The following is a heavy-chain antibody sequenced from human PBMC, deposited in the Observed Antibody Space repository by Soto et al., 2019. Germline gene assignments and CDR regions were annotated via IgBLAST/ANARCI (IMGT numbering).Heavy chain of an antibody. Sequence: ASVKVSCKASGYTFTSYGISWVRQAPGQGLEWMGWISAYNGNTNYAQKLQGRVTMTTDTSTSTAYMELRSLRSDDTAVYYCARDLLSSSWLYYYYYGMDVWGQGTTVTVSS. D-gene: IGHD6-13*01. V-gene: IGHV1-18*01. J-gene: IGHJ6*02. CDR1: GYTFTSYG. CDR2: ISAYNGNT. CDR3: ARDLLSSSWLYYYYYGMDV.